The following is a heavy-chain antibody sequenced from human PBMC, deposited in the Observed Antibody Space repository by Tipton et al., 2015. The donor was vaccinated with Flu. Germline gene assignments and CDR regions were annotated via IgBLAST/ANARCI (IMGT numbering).Heavy chain of an antibody. CDR3: ARASGSGTDVIFDY. V-gene: IGHV4-4*07. Sequence: TLSLTCIVSGDSMSSFYWSWVRQPAGKGLEWIGRIYTSGTTKYNPPLKSRVTMSVDTSKNQFSLRLTSVTAADTAVHYCARASGSGTDVIFDYWGQGMLVTVSS. J-gene: IGHJ4*02. CDR1: GDSMSSFY. CDR2: IYTSGTT. D-gene: IGHD3-10*01.